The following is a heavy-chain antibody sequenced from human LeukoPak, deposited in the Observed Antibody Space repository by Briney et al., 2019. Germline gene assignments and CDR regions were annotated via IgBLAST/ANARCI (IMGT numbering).Heavy chain of an antibody. Sequence: GGSLRLSCAASGFTLSTYAISWVRQAPGKGLEWVSTIGSSDGSTYYADSVKGRFTISRDNSKNTLYLQMNSLRAEDTAVYYCAKGGVPGTNYLDYWGQGTLVTVSS. CDR3: AKGGVPGTNYLDY. D-gene: IGHD6-19*01. V-gene: IGHV3-23*01. CDR2: IGSSDGST. CDR1: GFTLSTYA. J-gene: IGHJ4*02.